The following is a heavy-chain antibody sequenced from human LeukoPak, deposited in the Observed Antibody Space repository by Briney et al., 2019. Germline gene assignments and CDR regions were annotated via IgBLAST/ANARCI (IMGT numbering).Heavy chain of an antibody. D-gene: IGHD5-18*01. CDR3: ARDHGGYSYGYYYPFDP. CDR2: IYTSGST. Sequence: SETLSLTCTVSGGSISSYYWSWIRQPAGKGLEWIGRIYTSGSTNYNPSLKSRVTMSVDTSKNQFSLKLSSVTAADTAVYYCARDHGGYSYGYYYPFDPWGQGTLVTVSS. CDR1: GGSISSYY. J-gene: IGHJ5*02. V-gene: IGHV4-4*07.